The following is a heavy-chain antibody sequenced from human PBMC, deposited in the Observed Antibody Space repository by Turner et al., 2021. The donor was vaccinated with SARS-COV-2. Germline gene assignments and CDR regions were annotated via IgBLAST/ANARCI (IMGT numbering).Heavy chain of an antibody. CDR3: ARGIKGVLMSGSYYYYGMDV. V-gene: IGHV4-39*01. Sequence: QLLLQESGPGLVKHSETLSLTCSVSGGSVSSGSYFWGWIRQPPGKGLEWIGTIYYSGSTYYNPSLKSRVTISVDTSKNQFSLRLSSVTAADTAVYYCARGIKGVLMSGSYYYYGMDVWGQGTTVTVSS. CDR2: IYYSGST. CDR1: GGSVSSGSYF. D-gene: IGHD1-26*01. J-gene: IGHJ6*02.